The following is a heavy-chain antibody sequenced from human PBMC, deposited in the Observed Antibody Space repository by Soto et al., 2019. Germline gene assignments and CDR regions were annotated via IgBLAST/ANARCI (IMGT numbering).Heavy chain of an antibody. CDR3: AILEYGGSYPHMDV. Sequence: PGESLKISCKGSGYSFTSYCIRWVRQMPWKGLEWMGIIYPGDSDTRYSPSFQGQVTISADKSISTPYLQWSSLKASDTAMYYCAILEYGGSYPHMDVWGKGTTVIVSS. CDR2: IYPGDSDT. J-gene: IGHJ6*03. V-gene: IGHV5-51*01. D-gene: IGHD3-16*02. CDR1: GYSFTSYC.